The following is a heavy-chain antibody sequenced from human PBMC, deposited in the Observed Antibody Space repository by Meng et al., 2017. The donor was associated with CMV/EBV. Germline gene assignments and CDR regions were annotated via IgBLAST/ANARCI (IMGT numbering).Heavy chain of an antibody. CDR2: INPNSGGT. D-gene: IGHD1-26*01. CDR3: ARGDSGSYRYYGMDV. V-gene: IGHV1-2*02. Sequence: ASVKVSCKASGYTFTGYYMHWVRQAPGQGLEWMGWINPNSGGTNYAQKFQGRVTMTRDTSISTAYMELSRLRSDDTAVYYCARGDSGSYRYYGMDVWGQGTTVTVSS. CDR1: GYTFTGYY. J-gene: IGHJ6*02.